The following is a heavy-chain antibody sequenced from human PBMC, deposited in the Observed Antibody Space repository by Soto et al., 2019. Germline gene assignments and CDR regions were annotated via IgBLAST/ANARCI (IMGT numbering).Heavy chain of an antibody. CDR2: ISGSGGST. V-gene: IGHV3-23*01. D-gene: IGHD3-10*01. J-gene: IGHJ3*02. CDR1: GFTFSSYA. Sequence: GGSLRLSCAASGFTFSSYAMSWVRQAPGKGLEWVSAISGSGGSTYYADSVKGRFTISRDNSKNTLYLQMNSLRAEDTAVYYCAKDGPEGTYYYGSGSYYNVELHAFDICGQGTMVTGSS. CDR3: AKDGPEGTYYYGSGSYYNVELHAFDI.